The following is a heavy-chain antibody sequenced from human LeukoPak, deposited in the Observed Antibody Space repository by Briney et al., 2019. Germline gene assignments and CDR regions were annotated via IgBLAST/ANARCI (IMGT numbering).Heavy chain of an antibody. D-gene: IGHD6-13*01. CDR2: ISSSSSYI. CDR3: ARDDRAAAGTCFDY. V-gene: IGHV3-21*04. CDR1: GFTFSSYS. J-gene: IGHJ4*02. Sequence: PGGTLRLSCAASGFTFSSYSMNWIRQAPGKGLEWVSSISSSSSYIYYADSVKGRFTISRDNAKNSLYLQMNSLRAEDTAVYYCARDDRAAAGTCFDYWGQGTLVTVSS.